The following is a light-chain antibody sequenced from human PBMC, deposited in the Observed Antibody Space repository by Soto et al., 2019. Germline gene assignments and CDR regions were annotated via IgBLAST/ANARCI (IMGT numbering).Light chain of an antibody. CDR3: QQANRFPYS. V-gene: IGKV1-12*01. Sequence: DLQMSQSPSSVSASVGDRVTITCRASQDFNNRLAWYQQTPGKAPKLLIYAASSLQPGVPSRFSGSGSGTDFTLAISSLQTEDFATYYCQQANRFPYSFGQGTKLEMK. CDR2: AAS. CDR1: QDFNNR. J-gene: IGKJ2*03.